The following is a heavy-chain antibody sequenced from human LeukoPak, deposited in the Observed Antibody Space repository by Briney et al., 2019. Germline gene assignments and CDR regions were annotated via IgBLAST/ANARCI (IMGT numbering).Heavy chain of an antibody. Sequence: GGSLRLSCAASGFTFSSYGMHWVRQAPGKGLEWVAFIRYDGSNKYYADSVKGRFTISRDNSKNTLYLQMNSLRAEDTAVYYCARDHRYCSGGSCPITFDYWGQGTLVTVSS. D-gene: IGHD2-15*01. CDR3: ARDHRYCSGGSCPITFDY. CDR2: IRYDGSNK. J-gene: IGHJ4*02. CDR1: GFTFSSYG. V-gene: IGHV3-30*02.